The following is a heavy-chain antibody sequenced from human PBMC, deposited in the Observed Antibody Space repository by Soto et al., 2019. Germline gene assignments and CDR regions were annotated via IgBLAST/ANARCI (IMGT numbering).Heavy chain of an antibody. CDR1: GASISGFY. Sequence: SETLSLTCTVSGASISGFYWSWIRKSAGKGLEWIGRIYATGTTDYNPSLKSRVMMSVDTSKKQFSLKLRSVTAADTAVYYCVRDGTKTLRDWFDPWGQGISVAVSS. J-gene: IGHJ5*02. CDR3: VRDGTKTLRDWFDP. CDR2: IYATGTT. V-gene: IGHV4-4*07. D-gene: IGHD1-1*01.